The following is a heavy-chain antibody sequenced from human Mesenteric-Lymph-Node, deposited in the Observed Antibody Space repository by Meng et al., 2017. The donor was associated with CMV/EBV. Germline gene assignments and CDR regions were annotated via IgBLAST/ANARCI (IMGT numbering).Heavy chain of an antibody. J-gene: IGHJ4*02. CDR1: GASVGSGGLY. V-gene: IGHV4-61*03. Sequence: GGGASVGSGGLYWSWLRQPPGKGLEWIGYMYNSGRTKYSPSLRSRVTISVDTSKNVLSLKLTSVTAADTAIYYCARANHGSGIFDDWGQGSLVTVSS. D-gene: IGHD3-10*01. CDR2: MYNSGRT. CDR3: ARANHGSGIFDD.